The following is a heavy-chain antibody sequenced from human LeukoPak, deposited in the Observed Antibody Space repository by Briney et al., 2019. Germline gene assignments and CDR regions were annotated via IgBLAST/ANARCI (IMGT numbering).Heavy chain of an antibody. CDR2: IYYSGST. V-gene: IGHV4-59*01. CDR3: ARASVGSSWPYFDY. CDR1: GGSISSYY. D-gene: IGHD6-13*01. J-gene: IGHJ4*02. Sequence: SETLSLTCTVSGGSISSYYWSWIRQPPGKGLEWIGYIYYSGSTNYNPSLKSRVAISVDTSKNQFSLKLSSVTAADTAVYYCARASVGSSWPYFDYWGQGTLVTVSS.